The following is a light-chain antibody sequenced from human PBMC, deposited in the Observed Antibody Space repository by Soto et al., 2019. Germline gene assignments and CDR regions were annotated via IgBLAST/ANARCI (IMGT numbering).Light chain of an antibody. V-gene: IGLV1-40*01. CDR3: QSYDNSLSGSGV. J-gene: IGLJ1*01. CDR1: SSNIGAGYD. Sequence: QSVLTQPPSVSGAPGQRVTISCTGSSSNIGAGYDVHWYRQLPGTAPKLLIYANSNRPSGVPDRFSGSKSGTSASLAITGLQAEDEADYYCQSYDNSLSGSGVFGTGTKVTVL. CDR2: ANS.